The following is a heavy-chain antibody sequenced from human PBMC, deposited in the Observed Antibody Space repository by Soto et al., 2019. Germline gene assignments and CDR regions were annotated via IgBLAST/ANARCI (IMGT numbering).Heavy chain of an antibody. Sequence: EVQLLESGGGLVQPGGSLRLSCAASGFTFSSYAMNWVRQAPGKGLEWVSVISGSGDSTYYADSVKGRFTIYRDNSKNTLYLQMNSRRAEDTAVYYCAKRAHGLYLHYWGQGTLVTVSS. J-gene: IGHJ4*02. V-gene: IGHV3-23*01. CDR1: GFTFSSYA. CDR3: AKRAHGLYLHY. CDR2: ISGSGDST.